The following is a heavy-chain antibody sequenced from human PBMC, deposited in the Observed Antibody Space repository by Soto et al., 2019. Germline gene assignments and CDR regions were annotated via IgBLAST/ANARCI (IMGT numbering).Heavy chain of an antibody. J-gene: IGHJ4*02. D-gene: IGHD3-22*01. Sequence: ASVKVSCKASGYTFTSYDINWVRQATGQGLEWMGWMNPNSGNTGYAQKFQGRVTMTRNTSISTAYMELSSLRSEDTAVYYCARVYYDSSGYYTGSFDYWGQGTLVTAPQ. CDR1: GYTFTSYD. V-gene: IGHV1-8*01. CDR3: ARVYYDSSGYYTGSFDY. CDR2: MNPNSGNT.